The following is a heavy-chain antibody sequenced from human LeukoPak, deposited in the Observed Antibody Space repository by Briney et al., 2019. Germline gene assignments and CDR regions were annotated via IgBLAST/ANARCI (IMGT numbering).Heavy chain of an antibody. J-gene: IGHJ4*02. CDR2: ISGSGGST. CDR3: AKYYYDSSGYYYNHYFDY. CDR1: GFTFSSYA. V-gene: IGHV3-23*01. Sequence: GGSLRLSCAASGFTFSSYAMSWVRQAPGKGLEWVSAISGSGGSTYYADSVKGRFTISRDNSKNTLYLQMNSLRAEDTAVYYCAKYYYDSSGYYYNHYFDYWGQGTLVTVSS. D-gene: IGHD3-22*01.